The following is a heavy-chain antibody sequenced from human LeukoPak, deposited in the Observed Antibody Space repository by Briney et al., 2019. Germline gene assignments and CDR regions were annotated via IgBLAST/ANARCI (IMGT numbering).Heavy chain of an antibody. D-gene: IGHD3-3*01. CDR2: ISGDGGST. CDR1: GFTFDDYA. CDR3: AKDRRGFYDFWSGKTPGYYFDY. V-gene: IGHV3-43*02. Sequence: GGSLRLSCAASGFTFDDYAMHWVRQAPGKGLEWVSLISGDGGSTYYADSVKGRFTISRDNSKNSLYLQMNSLRTEGTALYYCAKDRRGFYDFWSGKTPGYYFDYWGQGTLVTVSS. J-gene: IGHJ4*02.